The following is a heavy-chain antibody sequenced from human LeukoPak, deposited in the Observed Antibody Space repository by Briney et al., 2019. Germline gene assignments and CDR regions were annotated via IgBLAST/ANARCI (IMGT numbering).Heavy chain of an antibody. CDR3: ARDPSRGLYYFDR. Sequence: PGGSLRLSCAASGFTFSSYSMNWVRQAPGKGLEWVSLISSSRSYIYYADSVKGRFTISRDNAKNSLYLQMNSLRAEDTAVYYCARDPSRGLYYFDRWGQGTLVTVSS. CDR1: GFTFSSYS. V-gene: IGHV3-21*01. J-gene: IGHJ4*02. CDR2: ISSSRSYI. D-gene: IGHD4/OR15-4a*01.